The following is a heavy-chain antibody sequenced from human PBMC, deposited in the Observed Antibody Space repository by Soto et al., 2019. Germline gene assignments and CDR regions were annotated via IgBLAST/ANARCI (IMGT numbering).Heavy chain of an antibody. CDR3: AKNLETVFGYAGAFDI. D-gene: IGHD3-10*02. J-gene: IGHJ3*02. CDR2: ISGSGGST. Sequence: GGSLRLSCAASGFTFSSYAMSWVRQAPGKGLEWVSAISGSGGSTYYADSVKGRFTISRDNSKNTLYLQMNSLRAEDTAVYYCAKNLETVFGYAGAFDIWGQGTMVTVSS. CDR1: GFTFSSYA. V-gene: IGHV3-23*01.